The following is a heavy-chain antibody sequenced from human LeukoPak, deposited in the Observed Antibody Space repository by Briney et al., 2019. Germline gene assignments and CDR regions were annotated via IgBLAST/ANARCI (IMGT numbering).Heavy chain of an antibody. CDR2: MLYSGST. J-gene: IGHJ3*01. D-gene: IGHD4-11*01. CDR3: ARRGRREAAVTTGKAFDF. V-gene: IGHV4-39*01. CDR1: GGSLIDSSHY. Sequence: PSQTLSLTCTVSGGSLIDSSHYWDWIRQPPGKGLEWIGGMLYSGSTYYNPSLKSRVTISMDTSKSQLSLRLSTVTAADTALYYCARRGRREAAVTTGKAFDFWGQGTLVTVSS.